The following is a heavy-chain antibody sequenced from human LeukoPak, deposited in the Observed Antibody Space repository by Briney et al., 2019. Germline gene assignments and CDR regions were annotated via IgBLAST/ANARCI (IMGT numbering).Heavy chain of an antibody. Sequence: PGGSLRLSCAASGFTFSGYAMSWVRQAPGQGLEWVSCIYGSGDTTYYADAVKGRFTISRDNSKDTLYLQMNSLRAEDTAVYYCARYNIAVAGFDYWGQGTLVTVSS. CDR1: GFTFSGYA. CDR3: ARYNIAVAGFDY. J-gene: IGHJ4*02. V-gene: IGHV3-23*01. CDR2: IYGSGDTT. D-gene: IGHD6-19*01.